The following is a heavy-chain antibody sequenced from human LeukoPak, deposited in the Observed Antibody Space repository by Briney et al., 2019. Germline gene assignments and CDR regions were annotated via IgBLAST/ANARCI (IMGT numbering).Heavy chain of an antibody. CDR2: IFPGDSDT. V-gene: IGHV5-51*01. CDR3: ARQMYSSSWPTYFDY. D-gene: IGHD6-13*01. Sequence: GESMKISCKGSGYSFTSYWIGWMRQMPGKGLEWMGIIFPGDSDTRYSPSFQGQVTISADKSISTAYLQWSSLKASDTAMYYCARQMYSSSWPTYFDYWGQGTLVTVSS. CDR1: GYSFTSYW. J-gene: IGHJ4*02.